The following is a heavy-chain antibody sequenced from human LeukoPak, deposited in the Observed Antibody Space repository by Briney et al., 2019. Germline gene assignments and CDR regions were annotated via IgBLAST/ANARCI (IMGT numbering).Heavy chain of an antibody. CDR1: GFTFSSYS. CDR2: ISSSSTI. J-gene: IGHJ4*02. Sequence: GGSLRLSCAASGFTFSSYSMNWVRQAPGKGLEWVSYISSSSTIYYADSVKGRFTISRDNAKNSLYLQMNSLRAEDTAVYYCARVTVVKDFDYWGQGTLVTVSS. D-gene: IGHD4-23*01. V-gene: IGHV3-48*04. CDR3: ARVTVVKDFDY.